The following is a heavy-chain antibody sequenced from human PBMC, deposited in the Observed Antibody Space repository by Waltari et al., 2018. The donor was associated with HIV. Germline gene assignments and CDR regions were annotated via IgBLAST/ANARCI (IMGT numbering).Heavy chain of an antibody. J-gene: IGHJ4*02. CDR2: IFYSGST. D-gene: IGHD3-22*01. V-gene: IGHV4-39*07. Sequence: QLQLQESGPGVVPPSETLSLTCSVSGDSIRRSSSYWGWIRTPPGKGLEWIGNIFYSGSTYYNPSLKSRVTMSLDTSKNQFSLKVTSVTAADTAVYYCARNPVSFYSDSSNYPFDYWGQGTLVTVSS. CDR3: ARNPVSFYSDSSNYPFDY. CDR1: GDSIRRSSSY.